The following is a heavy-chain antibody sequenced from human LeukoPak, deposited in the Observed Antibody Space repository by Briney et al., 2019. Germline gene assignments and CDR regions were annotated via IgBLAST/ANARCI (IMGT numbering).Heavy chain of an antibody. V-gene: IGHV4-59*01. CDR3: ARDPDGYKFFDY. CDR1: GGSISSYF. CDR2: IYDSGTT. D-gene: IGHD5-24*01. J-gene: IGHJ4*02. Sequence: MTSGTLSLTCTVSGGSISSYFWHWIRQPPGKGLEWMGYIYDSGTTAYNPSLKRRVTMSVDTSKNQFSLNLSSVTAADTAVYYCARDPDGYKFFDYWGRGSPVVVSS.